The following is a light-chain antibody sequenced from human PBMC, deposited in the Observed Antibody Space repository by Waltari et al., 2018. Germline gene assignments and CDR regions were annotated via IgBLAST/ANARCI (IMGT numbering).Light chain of an antibody. Sequence: VLTQSPATLSLSPGERATLSCRASQIVSKYLAWYQQKPGQPPRPLILHASNRATGIPARFSGSGSGTEFSLTISSLEPEDFAVYYCQQRGTYLGLTFGGGTKVDIK. J-gene: IGKJ4*01. CDR1: QIVSKY. V-gene: IGKV3-11*01. CDR3: QQRGTYLGLT. CDR2: HAS.